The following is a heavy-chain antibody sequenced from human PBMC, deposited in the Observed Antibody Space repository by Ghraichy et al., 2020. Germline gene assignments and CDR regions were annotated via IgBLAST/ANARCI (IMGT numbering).Heavy chain of an antibody. J-gene: IGHJ4*02. CDR3: ARTPYTSGWYYYFDY. CDR2: INPGNGNT. D-gene: IGHD6-19*01. Sequence: ASVKVSCKASGYTFTYYAIHWVRQAPGQRPEWMGWINPGNGNTKYSQNFQGRVAITKDTSANTAYMELNTLTSDDTAVYYCARTPYTSGWYYYFDYWGQGTLVSVSS. CDR1: GYTFTYYA. V-gene: IGHV1-3*01.